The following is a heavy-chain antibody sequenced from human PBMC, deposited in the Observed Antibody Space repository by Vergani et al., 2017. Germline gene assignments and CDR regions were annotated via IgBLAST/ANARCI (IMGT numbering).Heavy chain of an antibody. D-gene: IGHD2-15*01. CDR3: ARGPSVVQGHYIYYYSYFMDV. V-gene: IGHV4-39*07. Sequence: QLQLHKSGPGLVKPSETLSLTCTLSGGSISSSSHFCGWLRPTPGKGLEWIGSIYYTGSAYYNPSLKSRVSISVDASKNQFSLQLTSVTAAATAVYYCARGPSVVQGHYIYYYSYFMDVWGKGTTVTVSS. CDR1: GGSISSSSHF. J-gene: IGHJ6*03. CDR2: IYYTGSA.